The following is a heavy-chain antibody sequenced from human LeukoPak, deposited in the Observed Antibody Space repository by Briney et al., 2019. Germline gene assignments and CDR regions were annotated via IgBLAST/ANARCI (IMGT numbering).Heavy chain of an antibody. CDR2: IRSKAYGGTT. V-gene: IGHV3-49*03. D-gene: IGHD3-10*01. CDR1: GFTFGDYA. Sequence: PGRSLRLSCTASGFTFGDYAMSWFRQAPGKGLEWVGFIRSKAYGGTTEYAASVKGRFTISKDDSKSIAYLQMNSLKTEDTAVYYCTRGDGLWFGERDYWGQGTLVTVSS. CDR3: TRGDGLWFGERDY. J-gene: IGHJ4*02.